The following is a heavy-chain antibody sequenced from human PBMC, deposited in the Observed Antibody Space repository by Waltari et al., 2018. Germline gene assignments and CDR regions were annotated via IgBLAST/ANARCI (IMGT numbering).Heavy chain of an antibody. J-gene: IGHJ4*02. Sequence: EVKMSESGGGLVQPGGSLRLSCAASGFTFSTYPMTWVRQAPGKGLQWVSSISGDTTGTYYADSVKGRFTISRDNSKSTLYLQMNSLRAEDTALYDCARRDTSGWFGLDFWGQGTLVTVSS. CDR2: ISGDTTGT. D-gene: IGHD6-19*01. V-gene: IGHV3-23*01. CDR3: ARRDTSGWFGLDF. CDR1: GFTFSTYP.